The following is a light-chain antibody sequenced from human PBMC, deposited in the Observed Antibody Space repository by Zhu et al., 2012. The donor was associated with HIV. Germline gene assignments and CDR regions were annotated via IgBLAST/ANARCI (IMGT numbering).Light chain of an antibody. Sequence: EIVLTQFPVTLSLSPGERATLSCRASQSVSSSYFAWYQHKPGQAPRLLIYGASTRATGIPDRFSGSGSGTDFTLTISRLEPEDFAVYYCQQYDGSPLTFGGGTKVESK. CDR1: QSVSSSY. J-gene: IGKJ4*01. CDR3: QQYDGSPLT. V-gene: IGKV3-20*01. CDR2: GAS.